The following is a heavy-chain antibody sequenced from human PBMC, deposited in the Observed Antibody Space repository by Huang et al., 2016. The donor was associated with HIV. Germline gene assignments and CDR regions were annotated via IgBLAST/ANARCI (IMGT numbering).Heavy chain of an antibody. Sequence: EVQLVETGGGLIQPGGSLRLSCAASGFTVSSNYMSWVRQAPGKGLEGVSGILSVGSTYSADSVKGRFTISRDNSKNTLDLQMNSLRAEDTAVDYCARGMVRGVTLNWFDPWGQGTLVTVSS. V-gene: IGHV3-53*02. CDR2: ILSVGST. CDR3: ARGMVRGVTLNWFDP. CDR1: GFTVSSNY. J-gene: IGHJ5*02. D-gene: IGHD3-10*01.